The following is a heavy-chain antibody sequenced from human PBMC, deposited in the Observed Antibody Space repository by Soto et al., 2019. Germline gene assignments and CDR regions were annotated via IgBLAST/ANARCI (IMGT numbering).Heavy chain of an antibody. D-gene: IGHD3-10*01. CDR3: ARAGPDELLWFGELNYYYYMDV. V-gene: IGHV4-31*03. CDR1: GGSISSGGYY. CDR2: IYYSGST. J-gene: IGHJ6*03. Sequence: QVQLQESGPGLVKPSQTLSLTCTVSGGSISSGGYYWSWIRQHPGKGLEWIGYIYYSGSTYYNPSLKSRVTISVDTSKNQFSLKLSSVTAADTAVYYCARAGPDELLWFGELNYYYYMDVWGKGTTVTVSS.